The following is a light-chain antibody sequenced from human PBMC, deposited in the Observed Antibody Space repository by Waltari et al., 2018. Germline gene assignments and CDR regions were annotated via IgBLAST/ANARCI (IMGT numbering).Light chain of an antibody. CDR1: SSTIEAAYA. CDR2: RNI. V-gene: IGLV1-40*01. Sequence: QSALTQPPSVPGAPGPRVPISCPGSSSTIEAAYAVPGYQHLPGTAPKLRLYRNINRASGVPDRISGSKSGTSASLAITGLQAGDEAEYYCQSYDRSLSGWVFGGGTKLTVL. J-gene: IGLJ3*02. CDR3: QSYDRSLSGWV.